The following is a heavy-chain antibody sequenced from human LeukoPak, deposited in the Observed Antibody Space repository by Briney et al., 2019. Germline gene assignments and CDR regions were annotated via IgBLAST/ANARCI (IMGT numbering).Heavy chain of an antibody. CDR2: ISGGGSGT. D-gene: IGHD6-6*01. J-gene: IGHJ6*02. CDR3: AKYGSIAARLDYGMDV. Sequence: TGGSLRLSCAASGFTFSSYAMSWVRQAPGKGLEWVSAISGGGSGTYYADSVKGRFTISSDNSKNTLYLQMNSLRAEDTAVYYCAKYGSIAARLDYGMDVWGQGTTVTVSS. V-gene: IGHV3-23*01. CDR1: GFTFSSYA.